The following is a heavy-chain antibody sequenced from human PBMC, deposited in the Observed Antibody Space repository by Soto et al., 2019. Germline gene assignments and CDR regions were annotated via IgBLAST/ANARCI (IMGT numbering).Heavy chain of an antibody. CDR3: AKDLEQQLVIRFPPFDY. D-gene: IGHD6-13*01. CDR2: ISGSGGST. V-gene: IGHV3-23*01. CDR1: GFTLSSYA. J-gene: IGHJ4*02. Sequence: PGGSLGLSCAASGFTLSSYAMSWVRQAPGKGLEWVSAISGSGGSTYYADSVKGRFTISRDNSKNTLYLQMNSLRAEDTAVYYCAKDLEQQLVIRFPPFDYWGQGTLVTVSS.